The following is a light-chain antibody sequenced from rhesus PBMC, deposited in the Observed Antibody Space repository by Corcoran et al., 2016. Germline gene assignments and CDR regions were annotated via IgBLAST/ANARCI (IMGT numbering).Light chain of an antibody. CDR2: YAS. Sequence: EIVMTQSPATLSLSPGERATLSCRASQSVGSTLAWYQHKPGQAPRLLIYYASTRATGLPDRFSGSGSGTEFTLTISSLDPEDVGVYYCQKYNEWPPYTFGQGTKVEIK. J-gene: IGKJ2*01. CDR3: QKYNEWPPYT. CDR1: QSVGST. V-gene: IGKV3-42*02.